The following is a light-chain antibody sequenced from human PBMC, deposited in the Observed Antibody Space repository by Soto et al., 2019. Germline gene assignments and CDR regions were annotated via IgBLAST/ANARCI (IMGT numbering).Light chain of an antibody. V-gene: IGKV3-15*01. CDR3: QQYNNWHPVT. Sequence: EIVMTQSPATLSVSPGERATLSCRASQSVSSNLAWYQQKPGQAPRLLIYGASTRATGIPARFSGRGSGTEFTLTISSLQSEDFAVYYCQQYNNWHPVTFGQGTKVDIK. J-gene: IGKJ1*01. CDR2: GAS. CDR1: QSVSSN.